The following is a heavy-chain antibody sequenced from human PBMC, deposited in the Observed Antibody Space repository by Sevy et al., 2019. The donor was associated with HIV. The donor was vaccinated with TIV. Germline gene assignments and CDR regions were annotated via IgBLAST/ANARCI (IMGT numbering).Heavy chain of an antibody. J-gene: IGHJ4*02. CDR1: GYPFTNYI. CDR3: ARVMRQPKYFDY. Sequence: ASVKVSCKASGYPFTNYILSWVRQAPGQGLEWMGWISGYGNTNYAQKFQDRVTMITDTSTSTAYMELRSLRSDDTAIYYCARVMRQPKYFDYWGQGTLVTVSS. D-gene: IGHD6-13*01. V-gene: IGHV1-18*04. CDR2: ISGYGNT.